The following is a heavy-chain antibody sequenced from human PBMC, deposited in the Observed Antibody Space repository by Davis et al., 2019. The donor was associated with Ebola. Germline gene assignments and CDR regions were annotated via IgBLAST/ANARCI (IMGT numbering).Heavy chain of an antibody. CDR3: TKAGVTGFYYYYMDV. J-gene: IGHJ6*03. Sequence: GESLKISCAASGFTFSRYGMHWVRQSPGKGLEWVANVKKDEGEKNFVDSVKGRFTVSRDNSKNSLYLQMNSLRAEDTAVFYCTKAGVTGFYYYYMDVWGTGTAVTVSS. CDR2: VKKDEGEK. V-gene: IGHV3-7*03. D-gene: IGHD4-11*01. CDR1: GFTFSRYG.